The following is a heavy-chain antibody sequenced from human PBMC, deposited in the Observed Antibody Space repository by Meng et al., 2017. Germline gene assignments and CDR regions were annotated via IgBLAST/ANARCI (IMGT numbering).Heavy chain of an antibody. V-gene: IGHV1-69*01. CDR3: ASLHCSGGSCYPPFDY. CDR1: GGTFSSYA. Sequence: RLGQLGAEWKKPGSSVKVSGKASGGTFSSYAISWVRQAPGQGLEWMGGIIPIFGTANYAQKFQGRVTITADESTSTAYMELSSLRSEDTAVYYCASLHCSGGSCYPPFDYWGQGTLVTVSS. J-gene: IGHJ4*02. D-gene: IGHD2-15*01. CDR2: IIPIFGTA.